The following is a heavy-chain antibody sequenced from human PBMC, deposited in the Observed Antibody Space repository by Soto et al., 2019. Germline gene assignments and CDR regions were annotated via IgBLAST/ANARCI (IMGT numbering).Heavy chain of an antibody. Sequence: PSETLSLTCTVSGGSISSYYWSWIRQPPGKGLEWIGYIYYSGSTNYNPSLKSRVTISVDTSKNQFSLKLSSVTAADTAVYYCARAGLNSGYDYSDYWGQGTLVTVSS. D-gene: IGHD5-12*01. V-gene: IGHV4-59*01. CDR1: GGSISSYY. CDR2: IYYSGST. J-gene: IGHJ4*02. CDR3: ARAGLNSGYDYSDY.